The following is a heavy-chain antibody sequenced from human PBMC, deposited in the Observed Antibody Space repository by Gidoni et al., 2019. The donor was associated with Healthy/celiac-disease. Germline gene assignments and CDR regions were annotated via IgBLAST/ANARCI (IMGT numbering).Heavy chain of an antibody. CDR2: ISYDGSNK. CDR3: AREKGYCSSTSCYTEWFDP. CDR1: GFTFSSYA. V-gene: IGHV3-30-3*01. D-gene: IGHD2-2*02. Sequence: QVQLVEPGGGVVQPGRSLRLSCAASGFTFSSYAMHWVRQAPGKGLEWVAVISYDGSNKYDADSVKGRFTISRDNSKNTLYLQMNSLRAEDTAVYYCAREKGYCSSTSCYTEWFDPWGQGTLVTVSS. J-gene: IGHJ5*02.